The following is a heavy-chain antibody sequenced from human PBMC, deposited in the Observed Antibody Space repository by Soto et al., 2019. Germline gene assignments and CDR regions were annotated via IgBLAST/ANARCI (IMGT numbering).Heavy chain of an antibody. Sequence: EVQLVESGGGLVQPGGSLRLSCAASGFTFSDYRMTWVRQAPGKGLEWVANIMLDGSEKEHVDSVKGRFTISRDNAKNSLYLHMNSLRVEDTAMYYCARWRWQQSELDKWGQRTLVTVSS. CDR1: GFTFSDYR. V-gene: IGHV3-7*01. CDR3: ARWRWQQSELDK. CDR2: IMLDGSEK. D-gene: IGHD1-1*01. J-gene: IGHJ4*02.